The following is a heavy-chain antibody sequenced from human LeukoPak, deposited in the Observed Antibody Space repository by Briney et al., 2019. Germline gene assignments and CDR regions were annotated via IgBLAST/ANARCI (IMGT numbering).Heavy chain of an antibody. D-gene: IGHD3-22*01. CDR3: ARHEAYYDSSGFLHYFDY. Sequence: SETLSLTCTVSGGSISGYYWSWIRQPPGKGLEWIGYIYYSGSTKYSPSLKSRVTISIDTSKKQFSLKLSSLTAADTAVYYCARHEAYYDSSGFLHYFDYWGQGSLVTVSS. V-gene: IGHV4-59*08. CDR1: GGSISGYY. J-gene: IGHJ4*02. CDR2: IYYSGST.